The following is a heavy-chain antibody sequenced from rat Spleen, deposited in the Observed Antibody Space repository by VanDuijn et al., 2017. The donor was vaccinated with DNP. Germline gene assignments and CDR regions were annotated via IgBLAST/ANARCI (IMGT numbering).Heavy chain of an antibody. CDR2: INKDSSTI. D-gene: IGHD4-3*01. CDR1: GFNFNDYW. CDR3: VREELGVDY. Sequence: EVKLVESGGGRVQPGRSLKLSCAASGFNFNDYWMGWVRQAPGKGLEWIGEINKDSSTIKYIPSLKDKITISRDNAQKTLNLQMTKLGSEDTAIYYCVREELGVDYWGQGTLVTVSS. J-gene: IGHJ3*01. V-gene: IGHV4-2*01.